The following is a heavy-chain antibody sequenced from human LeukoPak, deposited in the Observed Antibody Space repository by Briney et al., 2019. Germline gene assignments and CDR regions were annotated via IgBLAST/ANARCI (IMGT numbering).Heavy chain of an antibody. Sequence: GGSLRLSCTASGFAFRSHAMHWVRQAPGKGLEWVAVISYDGSNKYYADSVKGRFTISRDNSKNTLYLQMNSLRAEDTAVYYCARANGSSGWFEYFQHWGQGTLVTVSS. V-gene: IGHV3-30*19. CDR2: ISYDGSNK. D-gene: IGHD6-19*01. J-gene: IGHJ1*01. CDR1: GFAFRSHA. CDR3: ARANGSSGWFEYFQH.